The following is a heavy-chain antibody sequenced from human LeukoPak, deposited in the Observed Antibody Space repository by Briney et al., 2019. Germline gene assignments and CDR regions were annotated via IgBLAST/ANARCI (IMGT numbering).Heavy chain of an antibody. CDR1: GSTFSSYW. D-gene: IGHD3-3*01. V-gene: IGHV3-74*01. Sequence: GGSLRLSCAASGSTFSSYWMHWVRQAPGKGLVWVSRINSDGSSTSYADSVKGRFTISRDNAKNTLYLQMNSLRAEDTAVYYCARADDFWSGYSDYWGQGTLVTVSS. CDR2: INSDGSST. J-gene: IGHJ4*02. CDR3: ARADDFWSGYSDY.